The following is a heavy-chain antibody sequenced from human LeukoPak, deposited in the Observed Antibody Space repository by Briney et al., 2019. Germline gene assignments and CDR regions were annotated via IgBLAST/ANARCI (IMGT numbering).Heavy chain of an antibody. CDR2: IHYSGST. J-gene: IGHJ5*02. CDR1: GGSITNYY. D-gene: IGHD1-26*01. V-gene: IGHV4-59*12. CDR3: ARALVGATANWFDP. Sequence: SETLSLTCTVSGGSITNYYWSWIRQPPGKGLEWIGYIHYSGSTKYKSSLKSRVTISVDTSKNQFSLKLSSVTAADTAVYYCARALVGATANWFDPWGQGTLVTVSS.